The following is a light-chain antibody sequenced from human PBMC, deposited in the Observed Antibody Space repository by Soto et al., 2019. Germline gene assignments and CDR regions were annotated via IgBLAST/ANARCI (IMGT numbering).Light chain of an antibody. CDR1: SSDVGGYNY. CDR2: DVS. J-gene: IGLJ2*01. V-gene: IGLV2-14*01. CDR3: SSYTSSSAPVV. Sequence: QSALTQPASVSGSPGQSITISCTGTSSDVGGYNYVSWYQQHPGKAPKLMIYDVSNRPSGVSNRFSGSKSGNTASLTISGFQAEDEADYYCSSYTSSSAPVVFGGGPKVTVL.